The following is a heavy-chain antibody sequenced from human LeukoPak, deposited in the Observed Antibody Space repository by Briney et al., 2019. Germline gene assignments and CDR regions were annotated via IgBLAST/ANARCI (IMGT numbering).Heavy chain of an antibody. V-gene: IGHV3-74*01. CDR2: INSDGSST. CDR3: AGAGLLTGYYNFDY. D-gene: IGHD3-9*01. J-gene: IGHJ4*02. Sequence: GGSLRLSCAASGFTFSSYWMHWVRQPPGKGLVWVSRINSDGSSTSYAHSVKGRFTISSDNAKNTMYLQMNSLRAEDTAVYYCAGAGLLTGYYNFDYWGQGTLVTVSS. CDR1: GFTFSSYW.